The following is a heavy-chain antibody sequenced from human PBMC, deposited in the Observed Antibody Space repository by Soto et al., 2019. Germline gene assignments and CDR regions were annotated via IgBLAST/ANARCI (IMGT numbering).Heavy chain of an antibody. CDR3: ARDLVVVAATTYNWFDP. CDR1: GGSISSGDYS. Sequence: PSETLSLTCTVSGGSISSGDYSWSWIRQPPGKGLEWIGYIYYSGSTYYNPSLKSRVTISVDTSKNQFSLKLSSVTAADTAVYYCARDLVVVAATTYNWFDPWGQGTLVTVSS. D-gene: IGHD2-15*01. V-gene: IGHV4-30-4*01. CDR2: IYYSGST. J-gene: IGHJ5*02.